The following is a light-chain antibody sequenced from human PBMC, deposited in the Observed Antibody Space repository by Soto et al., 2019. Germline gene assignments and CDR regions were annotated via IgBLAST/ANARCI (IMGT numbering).Light chain of an antibody. V-gene: IGLV1-40*01. Sequence: QSVLTQPPSVSGAPGQRVTISCTGSSSNIGAGYDVHWYQQLPGTAPKLLIYGNSNRPSGVPDRCSGSKSGTSASLAITGLQAEDEAYYYCQSYDSSLSGAVFGGGTKLTVL. CDR3: QSYDSSLSGAV. J-gene: IGLJ2*01. CDR2: GNS. CDR1: SSNIGAGYD.